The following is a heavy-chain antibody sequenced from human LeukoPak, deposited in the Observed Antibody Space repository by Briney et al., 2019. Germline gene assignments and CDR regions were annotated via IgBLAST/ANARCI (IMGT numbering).Heavy chain of an antibody. J-gene: IGHJ5*02. CDR2: INGDGSSR. Sequence: GGSLRLSCAASGFTFRNYWMHWVRQTPGKGLVWVARINGDGSSRRYAASVKGRFTISRDNANNTLYLQMNSRRVEDTAMYYCAREGDDYVWGSSRYAGGWFDPWGQGTQVTVSS. CDR1: GFTFRNYW. V-gene: IGHV3-74*01. CDR3: AREGDDYVWGSSRYAGGWFDP. D-gene: IGHD3-16*02.